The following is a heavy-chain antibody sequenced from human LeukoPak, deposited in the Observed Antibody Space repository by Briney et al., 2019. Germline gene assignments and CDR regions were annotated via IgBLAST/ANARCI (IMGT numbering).Heavy chain of an antibody. Sequence: GGSLRLSCAASGFIFSSYAMHWVRQAPGKGPEWVAIIWYDGSNKYNAESMEGRFTISRDNSKNTLYLQMNSLRAEDTAVYSCARGLGYSYGYGIDYWGQGTLVIASS. D-gene: IGHD5-18*01. CDR2: IWYDGSNK. J-gene: IGHJ4*02. CDR1: GFIFSSYA. V-gene: IGHV3-33*01. CDR3: ARGLGYSYGYGIDY.